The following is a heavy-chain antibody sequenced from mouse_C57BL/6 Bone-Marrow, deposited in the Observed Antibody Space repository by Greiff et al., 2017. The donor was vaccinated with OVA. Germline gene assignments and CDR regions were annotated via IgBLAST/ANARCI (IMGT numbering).Heavy chain of an antibody. V-gene: IGHV1-82*01. J-gene: IGHJ1*03. D-gene: IGHD1-1*01. CDR1: GYAFSSSW. CDR3: ARGLLYGSSYPYWYFDV. Sequence: QVQLQQSGPELVKPGASVKISCKASGYAFSSSWMNWVKQRPGKGLEWIGRIYPGDGDTNYNGKFKGKATLTADTSSSTAYMQLSSLTSEDSAVYFCARGLLYGSSYPYWYFDVWGTGTTVTVSS. CDR2: IYPGDGDT.